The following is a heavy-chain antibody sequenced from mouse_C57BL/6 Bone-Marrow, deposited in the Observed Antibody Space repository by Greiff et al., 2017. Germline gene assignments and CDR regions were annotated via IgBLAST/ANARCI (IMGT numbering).Heavy chain of an antibody. D-gene: IGHD1-1*01. Sequence: QVQLQQSGAELVRPGASVTLSCKASGYTFTDYEMHWVKQTPVHGLEWIGAIDPGTGGTAYNQKFKGKAILTADKSSSTAYMELRSLTSEDSAVYYCTRDYGSSYYAMDYWGQGTSVTVSS. CDR1: GYTFTDYE. V-gene: IGHV1-15*01. CDR3: TRDYGSSYYAMDY. CDR2: IDPGTGGT. J-gene: IGHJ4*01.